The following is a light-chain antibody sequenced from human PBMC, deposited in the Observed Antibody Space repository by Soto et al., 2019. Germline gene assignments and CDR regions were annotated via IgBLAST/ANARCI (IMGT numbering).Light chain of an antibody. CDR3: QQYDKSPET. CDR1: QSLRSDS. V-gene: IGKV3-20*01. J-gene: IGKJ1*01. CDR2: GVS. Sequence: TVLTQSPGTLSLFPGERATLSCRASQSLRSDSLAWYQHKPGQAPRVVIYGVSTRATGIPDRFSGSGSGTDFTLTISRLEPEDFAVYYCQQYDKSPETFGQGTKVDIK.